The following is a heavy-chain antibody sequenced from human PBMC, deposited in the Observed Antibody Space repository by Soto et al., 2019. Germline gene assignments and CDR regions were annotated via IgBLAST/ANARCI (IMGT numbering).Heavy chain of an antibody. CDR2: IKSKTDGGTT. D-gene: IGHD3-22*01. V-gene: IGHV3-15*01. CDR1: GFTFSNAW. Sequence: NPGGSLRLSCAASGFTFSNAWMSWVRQAPGKGLEWVGRIKSKTDGGTTDYAAPVKGRFTISRDDSKNTLYLQMNSLKTEDTAVYYCTTYYYYDSSGYYAPDAFDIRGQGTMVTVSS. CDR3: TTYYYYDSSGYYAPDAFDI. J-gene: IGHJ3*02.